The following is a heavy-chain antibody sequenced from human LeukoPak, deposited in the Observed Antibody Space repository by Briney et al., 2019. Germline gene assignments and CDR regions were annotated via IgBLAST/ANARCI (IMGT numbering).Heavy chain of an antibody. CDR2: ISGSSGST. V-gene: IGHV3-23*01. D-gene: IGHD3-3*01. CDR3: AKALYDFWSGYHIYYGMDV. J-gene: IGHJ6*02. Sequence: GGSLRLSCAASGFTFSSYAMSWVRQAPGKGLEWVSAISGSSGSTYYADSVKGRFTISRDNSKNTLYLQMNSLRAEDTAVYYCAKALYDFWSGYHIYYGMDVWGQGTTVTVSS. CDR1: GFTFSSYA.